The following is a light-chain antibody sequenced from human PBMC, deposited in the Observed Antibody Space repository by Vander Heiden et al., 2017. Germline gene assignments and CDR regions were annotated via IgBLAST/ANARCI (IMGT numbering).Light chain of an antibody. CDR2: DAS. Sequence: DIQMTQSPSSLSASVADRVTITCQASQDISNYLNWYQQKPGKAPKLLIYDASNLETGVPSRFSGSGSGTDFTFTISSLQPEDIATYYCQQYDNLRVTFGGGTKVEIK. V-gene: IGKV1-33*01. CDR3: QQYDNLRVT. J-gene: IGKJ4*01. CDR1: QDISNY.